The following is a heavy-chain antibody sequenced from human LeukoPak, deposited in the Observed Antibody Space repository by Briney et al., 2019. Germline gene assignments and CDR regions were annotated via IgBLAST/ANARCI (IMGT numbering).Heavy chain of an antibody. Sequence: ASVKVSCKASGYTFTSYDINWVRQATGQGLEWMGWMNPNSGNTGYAQKFQGRVTMTRNTSISTAYMELSSLRSEDTAVYYCATPLTTVTTNDYWGQGTLVTVSS. CDR1: GYTFTSYD. CDR2: MNPNSGNT. D-gene: IGHD4-17*01. J-gene: IGHJ4*02. V-gene: IGHV1-8*01. CDR3: ATPLTTVTTNDY.